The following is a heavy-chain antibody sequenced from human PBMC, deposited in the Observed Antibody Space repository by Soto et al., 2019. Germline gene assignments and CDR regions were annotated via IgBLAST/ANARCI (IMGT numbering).Heavy chain of an antibody. V-gene: IGHV6-1*01. CDR3: AKGDNLGPKTGYAFDP. D-gene: IGHD5-12*01. J-gene: IGHJ5*02. CDR2: TYFRSKWYN. CDR1: GDSVSSNTAS. Sequence: PSQPLSLTCVISGDSVSSNTASWNWIRQSPSRGLEWLGRTYFRSKWYNDYAVSVKSRIIINPDTSNNQFSLQLNSVTPEDTAVYFCAKGDNLGPKTGYAFDPWGQGIMVTVSS.